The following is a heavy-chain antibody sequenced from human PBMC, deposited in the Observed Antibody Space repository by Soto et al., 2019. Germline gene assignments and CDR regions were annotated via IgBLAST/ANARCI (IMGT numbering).Heavy chain of an antibody. CDR3: ARGYCSGGSCYFTQNYYMDV. D-gene: IGHD2-15*01. V-gene: IGHV3-48*01. CDR2: ISSSSSTI. J-gene: IGHJ6*03. CDR1: GFTFSSYS. Sequence: GGSLRLSCAASGFTFSSYSMNWVRQAPGKGLEWVSYISSSSSTIYYADSVKGRFTISRDNAKNSLYLQMNSLRAEDTAVYYCARGYCSGGSCYFTQNYYMDVWGKGTTVTVSS.